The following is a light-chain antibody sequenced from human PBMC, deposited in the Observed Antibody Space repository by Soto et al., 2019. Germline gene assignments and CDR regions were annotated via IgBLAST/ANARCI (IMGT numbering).Light chain of an antibody. CDR1: RSNIGSNY. Sequence: QSVLTQPPSASGTPGQRVTISCSGGRSNIGSNYVYWYQQFPGTAPKLLIFKNDQRPSGVPDRFSGSKSGTSASLAISGLRSEDEADFYCTTWDDTLRSVVFGGGTKRTVL. CDR3: TTWDDTLRSVV. CDR2: KND. J-gene: IGLJ2*01. V-gene: IGLV1-47*01.